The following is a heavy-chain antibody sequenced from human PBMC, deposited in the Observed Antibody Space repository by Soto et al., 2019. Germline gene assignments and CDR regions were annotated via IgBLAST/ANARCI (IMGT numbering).Heavy chain of an antibody. J-gene: IGHJ4*02. V-gene: IGHV1-18*01. D-gene: IGHD6-13*01. CDR1: GYPFSNFD. Sequence: ASVKVSCKASGYPFSNFDVGWVRQAPGQGLEWMGWISGYNGNTKYAEKIKGRVSMTTDTSASTAYMELRSLTSDDTAVYYCARVSGAAVTFHTRGYFDYGGKETLVTVP. CDR3: ARVSGAAVTFHTRGYFDY. CDR2: ISGYNGNT.